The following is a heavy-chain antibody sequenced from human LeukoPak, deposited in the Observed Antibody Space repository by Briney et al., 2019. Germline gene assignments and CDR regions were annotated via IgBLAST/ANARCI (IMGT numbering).Heavy chain of an antibody. D-gene: IGHD5-18*01. Sequence: QSGGSLRLSCAASGFTFSSYGMHWVRQAPGKGLEWVAVISYDGSNEYYADPVKGRFTISRDNSKNTLYLQMNSLRAEDTAVYYCAKALDTAMVNEDAFDIWGQGTMVTVSS. V-gene: IGHV3-30*18. CDR2: ISYDGSNE. CDR3: AKALDTAMVNEDAFDI. CDR1: GFTFSSYG. J-gene: IGHJ3*02.